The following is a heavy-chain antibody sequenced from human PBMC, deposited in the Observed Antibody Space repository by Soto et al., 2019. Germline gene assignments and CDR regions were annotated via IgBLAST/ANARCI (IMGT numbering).Heavy chain of an antibody. V-gene: IGHV2-5*02. CDR3: AHAGDYDLLSFDH. Sequence: QITLKESGPPLVRPAQPLTLTCAFSGFSLTTTHMGVAWISQPPGKALEWLALIYWDDDKRYSPSLKNRLAISKDTSRNRVVLTITHMNPEDTGTYFCAHAGDYDLLSFDHWGPGTLVTVSS. D-gene: IGHD4-17*01. CDR1: GFSLTTTHMG. CDR2: IYWDDDK. J-gene: IGHJ4*02.